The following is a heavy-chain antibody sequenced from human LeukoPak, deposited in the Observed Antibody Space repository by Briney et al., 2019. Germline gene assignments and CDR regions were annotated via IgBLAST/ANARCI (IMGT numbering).Heavy chain of an antibody. CDR2: ISYDGSNK. V-gene: IGHV3-30*03. CDR1: GFTFSSYA. J-gene: IGHJ6*02. CDR3: ARVAGNGMDV. D-gene: IGHD6-19*01. Sequence: GGSLRLSCAASGFTFSSYAMSWVRQAPGKGLEWVAVISYDGSNKYYADSVKGRFTISRDNSKNTLYLQMNSLRAEDTAVYYCARVAGNGMDVWGQGTTVTVSS.